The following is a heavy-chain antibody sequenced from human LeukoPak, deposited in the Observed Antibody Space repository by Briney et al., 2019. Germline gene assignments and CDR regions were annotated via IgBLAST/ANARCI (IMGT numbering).Heavy chain of an antibody. CDR3: ARSKYGWGNWFDP. D-gene: IGHD3-16*01. V-gene: IGHV4-34*01. Sequence: PSETLSLTCAVYGGSFSGYYWSWIRQPPGKGLEWIGSIYYSGGTYYNPSLKSRVAMSVDTSKNQFSLKLSSVTAADTAVYYCARSKYGWGNWFDPWGQGTLVTVSS. CDR2: IYYSGGT. J-gene: IGHJ5*02. CDR1: GGSFSGYY.